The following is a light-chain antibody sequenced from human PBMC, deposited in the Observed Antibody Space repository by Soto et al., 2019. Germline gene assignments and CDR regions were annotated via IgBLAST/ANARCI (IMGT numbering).Light chain of an antibody. Sequence: AIQLTQSPSSLSASVGDRVTITCRASQGISSALAWYQQKPGKAPKLLIYDASSLESEVPSRFSGSGSGTDFTLTISSLQPEDFATYYCQQFNSYPPLTFGGGTKVEIK. CDR1: QGISSA. CDR2: DAS. CDR3: QQFNSYPPLT. J-gene: IGKJ4*01. V-gene: IGKV1-13*02.